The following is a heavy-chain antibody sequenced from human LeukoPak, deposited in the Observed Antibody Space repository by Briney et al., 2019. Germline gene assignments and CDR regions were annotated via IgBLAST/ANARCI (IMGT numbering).Heavy chain of an antibody. Sequence: GGSLRLSCAASGFIFSSYAMSWVRQAPGKGLEWVSAISGSGGSTYYADSVKGRFTISRDNSKNMLYLQMNSLRAEDTAVYYCAKDPAYDQSAGFDYWGQGTLVTVSS. CDR3: AKDPAYDQSAGFDY. J-gene: IGHJ4*02. D-gene: IGHD2-21*01. CDR2: ISGSGGST. CDR1: GFIFSSYA. V-gene: IGHV3-23*01.